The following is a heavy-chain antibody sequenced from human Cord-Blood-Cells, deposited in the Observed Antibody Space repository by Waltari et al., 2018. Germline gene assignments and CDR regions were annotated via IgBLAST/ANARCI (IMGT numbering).Heavy chain of an antibody. CDR2: IYYSGGT. V-gene: IGHV4-39*01. CDR1: GGSISSSSYY. CDR3: ASMTRRAVDAFDI. D-gene: IGHD4-17*01. Sequence: QLQLQESGPGLVKPSETLSLTCTVSGGSISSSSYYWGWIRQPPGKGLEWIGSIYYSGGTYYNPSLKSRVTISVDTSKNQFSLKLSSVTAADTAVYYCASMTRRAVDAFDIWGQGTMVTVSS. J-gene: IGHJ3*02.